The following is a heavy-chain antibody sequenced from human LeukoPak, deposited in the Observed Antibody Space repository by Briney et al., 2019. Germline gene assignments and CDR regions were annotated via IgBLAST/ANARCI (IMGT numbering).Heavy chain of an antibody. CDR3: ARAGWMSSGWFSDY. V-gene: IGHV1-2*02. J-gene: IGHJ4*02. D-gene: IGHD6-19*01. Sequence: ASVKVSCKASGYTFTSYYMHWVRQAPGQGLEWMGWINPNSGGTNYAQKFQGRVTMTRDTSISTAYMELSRLRSDDTAVYYCARAGWMSSGWFSDYWGQGTLVTVSS. CDR1: GYTFTSYY. CDR2: INPNSGGT.